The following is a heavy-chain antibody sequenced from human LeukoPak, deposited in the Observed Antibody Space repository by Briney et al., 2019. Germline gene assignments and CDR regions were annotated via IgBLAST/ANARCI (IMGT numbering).Heavy chain of an antibody. D-gene: IGHD3-10*01. V-gene: IGHV1-24*01. CDR2: FDPEDGET. J-gene: IGHJ6*02. CDR3: ASNMVRGVIIYYYYGMDV. CDR1: GYTLTELS. Sequence: ASVKVSCKVSGYTLTELSMHWVRQAPGKGLEWMGGFDPEDGETIYAQKFQGRVTMTEDTSTDTAYMELSSLRSEDTAVYYCASNMVRGVIIYYYYGMDVWGQGTTVTVSS.